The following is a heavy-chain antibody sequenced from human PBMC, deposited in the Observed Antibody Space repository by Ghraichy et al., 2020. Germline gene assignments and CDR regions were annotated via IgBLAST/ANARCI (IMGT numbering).Heavy chain of an antibody. CDR1: GFTFSNFA. V-gene: IGHV3-23*01. CDR2: ISNNGAST. Sequence: GGSLRLSCAASGFTFSNFAMSWVRQAPGKGLEWVSAISNNGASTYYADSVKGRFTISRDNAKNTLYLQMNSLRAEDTAVYYCAKTGAIAAAGTSAWEAPETWGQGTLVTVSS. J-gene: IGHJ4*02. CDR3: AKTGAIAAAGTSAWEAPET. D-gene: IGHD6-13*01.